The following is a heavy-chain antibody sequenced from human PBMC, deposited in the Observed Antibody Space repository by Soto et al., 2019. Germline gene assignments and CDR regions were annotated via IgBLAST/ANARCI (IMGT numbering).Heavy chain of an antibody. CDR2: ISFNGKKT. CDR1: GFTFSAYG. V-gene: IGHV3-33*05. J-gene: IGHJ4*02. Sequence: QVQLVESGGGVVQPGQSLRLACAASGFTFSAYGMHWVRQAPGKGLEWVTFISFNGKKTDYADSVKGRFTVSRENFKNTLYLQTNSLRAEDTAVYYCADIGGYDSAGGAYWGQGALVTVST. CDR3: ADIGGYDSAGGAY. D-gene: IGHD5-12*01.